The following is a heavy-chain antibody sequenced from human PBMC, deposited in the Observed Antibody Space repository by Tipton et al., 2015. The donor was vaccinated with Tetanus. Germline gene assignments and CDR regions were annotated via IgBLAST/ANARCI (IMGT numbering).Heavy chain of an antibody. J-gene: IGHJ6*02. CDR2: IYYSGST. V-gene: IGHV4-59*01. Sequence: LRLSCTVSGGSISSYYWSWIRQPPGKGLEWIGYIYYSGSTNYNPSLKSRVTISVDTSKNQFSLKLSSVTAADTAVYYCARSYSSSWYYYGMDVWGQGTTVTVSS. CDR3: ARSYSSSWYYYGMDV. D-gene: IGHD6-13*01. CDR1: GGSISSYY.